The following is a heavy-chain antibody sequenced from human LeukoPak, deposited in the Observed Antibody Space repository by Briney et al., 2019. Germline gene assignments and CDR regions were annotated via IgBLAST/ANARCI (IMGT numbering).Heavy chain of an antibody. D-gene: IGHD3-3*01. CDR1: GFTFSSYA. V-gene: IGHV3-23*01. Sequence: GGSLRLSCAASGFTFSSYAMSWVRQAPGKGLEWVSAISGSGGSTYHADSVKGRFTISRDNSKNTLYLQMNSLRAEDTAVYYCAKDSDYDFWSGYYPSWGQGTLVTVSS. CDR2: ISGSGGST. CDR3: AKDSDYDFWSGYYPS. J-gene: IGHJ5*02.